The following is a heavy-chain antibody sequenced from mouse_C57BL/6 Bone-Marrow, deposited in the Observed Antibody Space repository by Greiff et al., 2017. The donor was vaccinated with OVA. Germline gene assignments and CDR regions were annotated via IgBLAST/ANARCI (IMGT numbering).Heavy chain of an antibody. J-gene: IGHJ1*03. CDR2: IDPEDGDT. Sequence: VHVKQSGAELVRPGASVKLSCTASGFNIKDYYMHWVKQRPEQGLEWIGRIDPEDGDTEYAPKFQGKATMTADTSSNTAYLQLSSLTSEDTAVYYCTRAITTVVALHWYFDVWGTGTTVTVSS. D-gene: IGHD1-1*01. V-gene: IGHV14-1*01. CDR1: GFNIKDYY. CDR3: TRAITTVVALHWYFDV.